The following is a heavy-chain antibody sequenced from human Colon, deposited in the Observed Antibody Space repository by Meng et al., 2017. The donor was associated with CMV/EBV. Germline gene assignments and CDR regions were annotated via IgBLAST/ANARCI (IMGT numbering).Heavy chain of an antibody. Sequence: GESLKISCSASEFTFRIYGLHWVRQAPGKGLEWVSSLSGNAGTATYADSVKGRFTVSRDNSKNMMYLQMNSLRADDTALYYCATVDHGFWGSLGPWGQGTLVTVSS. V-gene: IGHV3-23*01. CDR1: EFTFRIYG. J-gene: IGHJ1*01. D-gene: IGHD3-16*01. CDR3: ATVDHGFWGSLGP. CDR2: LSGNAGTA.